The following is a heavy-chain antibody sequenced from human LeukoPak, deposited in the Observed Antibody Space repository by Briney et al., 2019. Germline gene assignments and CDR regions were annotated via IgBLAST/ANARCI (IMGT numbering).Heavy chain of an antibody. D-gene: IGHD1-26*01. Sequence: PSGTLSLTCAVSGGSILTTNWWSWVRQPPGKGLEWIGEVHLSGTSNYNPSLKSRVSMSIDKSKNQLSLKLTSVAAADTAMYYCARESGAFSPFGFWGQGTLVTVSS. V-gene: IGHV4-4*02. CDR2: VHLSGTS. J-gene: IGHJ4*02. CDR1: GGSILTTNW. CDR3: ARESGAFSPFGF.